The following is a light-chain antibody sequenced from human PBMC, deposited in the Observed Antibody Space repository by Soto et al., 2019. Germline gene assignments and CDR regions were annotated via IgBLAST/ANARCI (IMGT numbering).Light chain of an antibody. CDR1: SSNIGSNT. J-gene: IGLJ2*01. Sequence: QSVLTQPLSASGTPGQRVTISCSGSSSNIGSNTVNWYQQLPGTAPKLLIYSNTLRPSGVPDRFSGSKSGTSASLAISGLQSEDESGYYCQSYDSSLSGPVLFGGGTQLTVL. CDR2: SNT. CDR3: QSYDSSLSGPVL. V-gene: IGLV1-44*01.